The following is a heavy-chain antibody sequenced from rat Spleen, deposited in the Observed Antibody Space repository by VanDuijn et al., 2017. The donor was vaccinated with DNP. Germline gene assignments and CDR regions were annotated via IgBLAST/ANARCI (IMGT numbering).Heavy chain of an antibody. CDR1: GYSITSNY. CDR3: ARWTRYFDY. D-gene: IGHD1-7*01. Sequence: EVQLQESGSGLVKPSQSLSLTCSVTGYSITSNYWGWIRKFPGNKMEWMGYISYSGSTSYNPSLKSRISITRDTSRNHFFLHLNSVTTEDTATYYCARWTRYFDYWGQGVMVTVSS. J-gene: IGHJ2*01. V-gene: IGHV3-1*01. CDR2: ISYSGST.